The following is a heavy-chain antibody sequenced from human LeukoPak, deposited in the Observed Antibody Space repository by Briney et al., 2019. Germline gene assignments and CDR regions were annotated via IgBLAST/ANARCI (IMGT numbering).Heavy chain of an antibody. D-gene: IGHD3-10*01. Sequence: GESLKISCKGSGYSFTSYWIGWVRQMPGEGLEWMGIIYPGDSDTRYSPSFQGQVTISADKSISTAYLQWSSLKASDTAIYYCARRTLWFGESPGAFDIWGQGTMVTVSS. CDR2: IYPGDSDT. J-gene: IGHJ3*02. V-gene: IGHV5-51*01. CDR1: GYSFTSYW. CDR3: ARRTLWFGESPGAFDI.